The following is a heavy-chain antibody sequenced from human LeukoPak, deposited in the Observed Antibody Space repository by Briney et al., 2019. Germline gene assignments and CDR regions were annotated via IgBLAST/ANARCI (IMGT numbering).Heavy chain of an antibody. CDR3: ATHTGHYYYYYYMDV. CDR2: IYYSGST. D-gene: IGHD3-10*01. J-gene: IGHJ6*03. CDR1: GGSISSGGYS. Sequence: PSETLSLTCAVSGGSISSGGYSWSWIRQPPGKGLEWIGYIYYSGSTNYNPSLKSRVTISVDTSKNQFSLKLSSVTAADTAVYYCATHTGHYYYYYYMDVWGKGTTVTVSS. V-gene: IGHV4-61*08.